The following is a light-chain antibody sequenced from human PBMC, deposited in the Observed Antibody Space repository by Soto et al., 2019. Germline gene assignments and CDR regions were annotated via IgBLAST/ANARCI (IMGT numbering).Light chain of an antibody. CDR2: DVS. V-gene: IGLV2-18*02. CDR1: SSDVGGSNG. J-gene: IGLJ1*01. CDR3: RSYTSSSTYV. Sequence: QSVLTQPPSVSGSPGQSVAISCTGTSSDVGGSNGVSWYQQPPGTAPKLMIYDVSNRPSGVTGRFSGSKSGNTASLTISVLQAEDEGDYYCRSYTSSSTYVFGTGTKLTVL.